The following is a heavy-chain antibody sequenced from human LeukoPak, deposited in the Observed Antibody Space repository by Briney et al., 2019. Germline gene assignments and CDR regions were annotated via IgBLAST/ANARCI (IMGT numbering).Heavy chain of an antibody. D-gene: IGHD1-14*01. J-gene: IGHJ3*02. CDR3: ARVTTSDAFDI. Sequence: PGGSLRLSCAASGFTLSNAWMTWVRQAPGKGLEWVSSISSSTNYIYYADPVKGRFTISRDNAKNSLYLQMNSLRAEDTAVYYCARVTTSDAFDIWGQGTMVTVSS. CDR1: GFTLSNAW. V-gene: IGHV3-21*01. CDR2: ISSSTNYI.